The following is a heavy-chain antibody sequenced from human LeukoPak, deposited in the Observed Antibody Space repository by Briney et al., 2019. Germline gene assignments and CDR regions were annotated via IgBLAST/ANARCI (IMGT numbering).Heavy chain of an antibody. CDR2: ISSSGNTI. Sequence: GGSLRLSCAASGFTFIDYSMSWIRQAPGKGLQWVSYISSSGNTIYYADSVKGRFTISRDNAKNSLYLQMDSLRVEDTAVYYCARTYSSSSRPLHYWGQGTLVTVSS. J-gene: IGHJ4*02. CDR1: GFTFIDYS. D-gene: IGHD6-6*01. CDR3: ARTYSSSSRPLHY. V-gene: IGHV3-11*04.